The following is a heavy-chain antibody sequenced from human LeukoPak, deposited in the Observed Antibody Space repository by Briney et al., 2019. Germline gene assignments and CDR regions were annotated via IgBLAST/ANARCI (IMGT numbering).Heavy chain of an antibody. CDR3: ALQTSVIAAYYFDY. D-gene: IGHD2/OR15-2a*01. V-gene: IGHV3-21*01. CDR2: ISGSSSYI. Sequence: GGSLRLSCAASGFTFSGYNMNWVRQAPGKGLEWVSSISGSSSYIYYADSVKGRFSISRDNAKNSLYLQMNSLRAEDTAVYYCALQTSVIAAYYFDYWGQGTLVTVSS. CDR1: GFTFSGYN. J-gene: IGHJ4*02.